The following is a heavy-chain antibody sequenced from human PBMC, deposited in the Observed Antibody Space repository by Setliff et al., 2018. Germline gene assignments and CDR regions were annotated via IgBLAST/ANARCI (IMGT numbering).Heavy chain of an antibody. J-gene: IGHJ4*02. Sequence: SETLSLTCSVSGDSINSGTYYWSWFRQSAGKGLEWIGRIYTGGSTNYNPSLKSRVTISLVTSKNHFSPTLTSVTAADTAVYYCARHVLNRGTYPRPCDSWGQGTLVTVSS. V-gene: IGHV4-61*02. CDR3: ARHVLNRGTYPRPCDS. D-gene: IGHD1-26*01. CDR2: IYTGGST. CDR1: GDSINSGTYY.